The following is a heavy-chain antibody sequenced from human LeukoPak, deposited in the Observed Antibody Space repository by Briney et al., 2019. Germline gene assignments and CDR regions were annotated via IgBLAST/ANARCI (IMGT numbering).Heavy chain of an antibody. CDR3: VPDRALQRLSY. V-gene: IGHV4-31*03. CDR1: GGSISSGGYY. D-gene: IGHD3-16*02. J-gene: IGHJ4*02. CDR2: IYYSGST. Sequence: ASETLSLTCTVSGGSISSGGYYWSWVRQHPGKGLVLIGYIYYSGSTYYNPSLKSRVTISVDTSKNQFSLKLSSVTAADTAVYYCVPDRALQRLSYWGQGTLVTVSS.